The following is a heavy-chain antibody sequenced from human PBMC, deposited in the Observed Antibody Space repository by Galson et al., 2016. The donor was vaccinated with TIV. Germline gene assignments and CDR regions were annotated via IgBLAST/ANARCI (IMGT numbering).Heavy chain of an antibody. CDR2: IKSNFDGGTT. V-gene: IGHV3-15*01. D-gene: IGHD2-15*01. CDR1: GFIFSNAW. CDR3: TTELGYFSGGYCYYFDY. J-gene: IGHJ4*02. Sequence: SLRLSCAASGFIFSNAWMSWVRQAPGKGLEWVGRIKSNFDGGTTDYAEPVKGRFTISRHDSKNTLFLQMNRLKTEDTAVYYCTTELGYFSGGYCYYFDYWGQGTLVTVSS.